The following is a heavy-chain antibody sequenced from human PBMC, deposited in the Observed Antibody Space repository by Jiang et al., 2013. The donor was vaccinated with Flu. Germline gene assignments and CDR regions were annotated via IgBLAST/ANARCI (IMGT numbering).Heavy chain of an antibody. CDR3: ARGVVASSYYYMDV. CDR2: VYYSGTT. Sequence: GKGLEWIGYVYYSGTTNYNPSLKSRVTISEVTSKKQFSLKLSSVTAADTAVYYCARGVVASSYYYMDVWGKGTPVIVSS. J-gene: IGHJ6*03. V-gene: IGHV4-59*01. D-gene: IGHD3-3*01.